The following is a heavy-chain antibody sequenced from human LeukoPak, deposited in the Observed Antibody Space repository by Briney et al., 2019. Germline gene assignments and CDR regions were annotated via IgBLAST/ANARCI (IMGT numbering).Heavy chain of an antibody. CDR1: GYTFTSYD. Sequence: ASVKVSCKASGYTFTSYDINWVRQATGQGLEWMGWMNPNSGNTGYAQKFQGRVTMTRNTSISTAYMELSSLRSEDTAVHYCARGYSSGWYGYNWFEPWGQGTLVTVSS. J-gene: IGHJ5*02. V-gene: IGHV1-8*01. CDR2: MNPNSGNT. D-gene: IGHD6-19*01. CDR3: ARGYSSGWYGYNWFEP.